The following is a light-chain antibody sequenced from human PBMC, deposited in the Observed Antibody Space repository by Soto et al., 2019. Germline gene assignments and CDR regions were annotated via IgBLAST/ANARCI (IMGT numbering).Light chain of an antibody. Sequence: EIVLTQSPGTLSLSPGERATLSCRASQSVSSYYLAWYQQKPGQAPRLLIYGASSRATGIPDRFSGSGSGTDFTLTSSRLEAEDFAVYYCQEYGSSRTFGQGTKVEIK. CDR2: GAS. V-gene: IGKV3-20*01. CDR3: QEYGSSRT. J-gene: IGKJ1*01. CDR1: QSVSSYY.